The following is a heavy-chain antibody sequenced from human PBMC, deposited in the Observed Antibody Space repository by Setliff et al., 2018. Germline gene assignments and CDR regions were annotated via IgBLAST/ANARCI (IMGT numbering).Heavy chain of an antibody. D-gene: IGHD4-17*01. CDR2: ISSSGSTI. V-gene: IGHV3-48*03. CDR1: GFTFSSYE. Sequence: PGGSLRLSCAASGFTFSSYEMNWVRQAPGKGLEWVSYISSSGSTIYYADSVKGRFTISRDNAKNSLTLQMNSLRVEDTAVYYCSRDLQGSGDYVVDYWGQGTMVTVSS. J-gene: IGHJ4*02. CDR3: SRDLQGSGDYVVDY.